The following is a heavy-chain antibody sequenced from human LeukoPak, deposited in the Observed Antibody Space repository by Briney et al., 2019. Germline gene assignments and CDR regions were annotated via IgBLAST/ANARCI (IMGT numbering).Heavy chain of an antibody. CDR2: ISSSSSYT. J-gene: IGHJ4*02. CDR3: VRGEEIVVVTAIGY. Sequence: GGSLRLSCAASGFTFSDHYMSWIRQAPGKGLEWVSYISSSSSYTNYADSVKGRFTISRDNAKNSLYLQMNSLRAEDTAVYYCVRGEEIVVVTAIGYWGQGTLVTVSS. D-gene: IGHD2-21*02. CDR1: GFTFSDHY. V-gene: IGHV3-11*05.